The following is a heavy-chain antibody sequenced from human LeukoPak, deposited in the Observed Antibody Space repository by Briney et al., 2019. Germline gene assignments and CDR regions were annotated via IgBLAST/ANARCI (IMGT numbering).Heavy chain of an antibody. CDR2: ISPYNGNT. J-gene: IGHJ4*02. V-gene: IGHV1-18*01. CDR3: ARDSLNSGYDGEVDY. Sequence: ASVKVSCKASGYTFTSYSISWVRQAPGQGLEWMGRISPYNGNTNYAQKLQGRVTMTTDTSTSTAYMELRSLRSEDTAVYYCARDSLNSGYDGEVDYWGQGTLVTVSS. D-gene: IGHD5-12*01. CDR1: GYTFTSYS.